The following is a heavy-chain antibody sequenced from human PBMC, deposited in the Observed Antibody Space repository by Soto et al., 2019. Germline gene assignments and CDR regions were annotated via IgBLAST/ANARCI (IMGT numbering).Heavy chain of an antibody. Sequence: QVQLVESGGGVVQPGDSLRLSCAVSGFMFSGYGMHWIRQAPGKGLEWVAVISHDGSEKYYGDSVKGRCTVSRDNSNNTLFLQIDSLRAEDTAVYYCAKLVGGVKAIGAPGDWLDPWGQGTLVTVSS. CDR1: GFMFSGYG. V-gene: IGHV3-30*18. J-gene: IGHJ5*02. CDR3: AKLVGGVKAIGAPGDWLDP. D-gene: IGHD3-3*01. CDR2: ISHDGSEK.